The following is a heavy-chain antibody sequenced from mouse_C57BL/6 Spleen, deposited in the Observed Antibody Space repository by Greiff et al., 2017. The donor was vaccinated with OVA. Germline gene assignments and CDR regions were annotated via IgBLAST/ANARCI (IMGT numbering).Heavy chain of an antibody. CDR2: INPNNGGT. D-gene: IGHD2-4*01. Sequence: EVQLQQSGPELVKPGASVKIPCKASGYTFTDYNMDWVKQSHGKSLEWIGDINPNNGGTIYNQKFKGKATLTVDKSSSIAYRELRSLTSEDTAVYYCARSGDDYDQYFDVWGTGTTVTVSS. CDR1: GYTFTDYN. V-gene: IGHV1-18*01. CDR3: ARSGDDYDQYFDV. J-gene: IGHJ1*03.